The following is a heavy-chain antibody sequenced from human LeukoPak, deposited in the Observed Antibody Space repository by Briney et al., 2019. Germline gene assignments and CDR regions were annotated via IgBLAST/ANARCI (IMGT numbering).Heavy chain of an antibody. CDR3: ARDRPHNWFDP. CDR2: IDIDGSST. J-gene: IGHJ5*02. CDR1: GVTFSSNW. Sequence: PGGSLRLSCAASGVTFSSNWTHGVPQAPGKGLVWVSRIDIDGSSTTYADSVKGRFTISRDNAKNTLYLQMNNLRAEDTAVYYCARDRPHNWFDPWGQGTLVTVSS. V-gene: IGHV3-74*01.